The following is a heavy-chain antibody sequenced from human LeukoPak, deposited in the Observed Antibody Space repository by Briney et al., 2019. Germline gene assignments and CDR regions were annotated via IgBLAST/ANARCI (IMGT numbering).Heavy chain of an antibody. V-gene: IGHV3-48*02. CDR2: INSGGDIK. CDR1: GPIRSSDG. D-gene: IGHD3/OR15-3a*01. CDR3: ARGRDWGLDY. J-gene: IGHJ4*02. Sequence: PGESLRLSCAVSGPIRSSDGFDWVRQAPGQGLEWVSFINSGGDIKWYADSVKGRFTISRDEAKNSVYLQMDSLRDEDTAVYYCARGRDWGLDYWGQGTVVTVSS.